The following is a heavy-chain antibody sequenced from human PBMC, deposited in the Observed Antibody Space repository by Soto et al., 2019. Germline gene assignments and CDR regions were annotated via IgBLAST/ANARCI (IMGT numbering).Heavy chain of an antibody. CDR1: GYRFSTYG. Sequence: QVQLVESGGGVVQPGRSLRLSCVGSGYRFSTYGMHWVRQAPGKGLEGVAVIWHAGSKKYYGDSVKGRFTISRDDSKSTLYFSMNSPTVEGTAAYYCAREPGVEGADFEYWGRGTLVTVSS. CDR2: IWHAGSKK. D-gene: IGHD1-26*01. V-gene: IGHV3-33*01. CDR3: AREPGVEGADFEY. J-gene: IGHJ4*02.